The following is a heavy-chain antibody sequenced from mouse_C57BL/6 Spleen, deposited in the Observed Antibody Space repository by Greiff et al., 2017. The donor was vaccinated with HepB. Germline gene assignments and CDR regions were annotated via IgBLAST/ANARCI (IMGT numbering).Heavy chain of an antibody. CDR2: IRLKSDNYAT. Sequence: EVKVEESGGGLVQPGGSMKLSCVASGFTFSNYRMNWVRQSPEKGLEWVAQIRLKSDNYATHYSESVKGRFTISRDDSKSSVYLQMNNLRAEDTGIYYCTEGDPYWYFDVWGTGTTVTVSS. CDR3: TEGDPYWYFDV. V-gene: IGHV6-3*01. D-gene: IGHD3-3*01. CDR1: GFTFSNYR. J-gene: IGHJ1*03.